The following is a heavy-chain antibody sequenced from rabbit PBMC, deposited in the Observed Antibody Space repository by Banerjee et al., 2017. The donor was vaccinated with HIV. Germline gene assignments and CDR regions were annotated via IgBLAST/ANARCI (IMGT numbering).Heavy chain of an antibody. Sequence: QSLEESGGGLVQPEGSLALTCKASGFSFSSSDYMCWVRQAPGKGLEWISCIAGSSSDFTYSASWAKGRFTISKTSSTTVTLQMTSLTAADTATYFCARDTGSSFSSYGMDLWGQGTLVTVS. V-gene: IGHV1S40*01. CDR3: ARDTGSSFSSYGMDL. CDR2: IAGSSSDFT. CDR1: GFSFSSSDY. J-gene: IGHJ6*01. D-gene: IGHD8-1*01.